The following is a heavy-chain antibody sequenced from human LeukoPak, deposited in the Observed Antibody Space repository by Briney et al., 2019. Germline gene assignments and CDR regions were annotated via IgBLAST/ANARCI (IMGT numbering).Heavy chain of an antibody. CDR2: ISSSSSTI. D-gene: IGHD3-10*01. CDR3: ARMYYGSGSSNYFDY. V-gene: IGHV3-48*04. J-gene: IGHJ4*02. CDR1: GFTFSSYS. Sequence: GGSLRLSCAASGFTFSSYSMNWVRQAPGRGLEWVSYISSSSSTIYYADSVKGRFTISRDNAKNSLYLQMNSLRAEDTAVYYCARMYYGSGSSNYFDYWGQGTLVTVSS.